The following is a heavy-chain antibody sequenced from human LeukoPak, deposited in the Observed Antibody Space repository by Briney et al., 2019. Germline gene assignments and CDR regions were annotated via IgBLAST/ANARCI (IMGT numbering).Heavy chain of an antibody. Sequence: GESPRISCQGFGYTFTTSWIGWVRQLPGKGLEWMAIIYAGNSDTKYGPSFQGQVSISTDRSISTAYLQWSSLQASDTAIYYCAILNHPDGRVYWGQGTPVTVSS. CDR1: GYTFTTSW. CDR3: AILNHPDGRVY. V-gene: IGHV5-51*01. D-gene: IGHD5-24*01. CDR2: IYAGNSDT. J-gene: IGHJ4*02.